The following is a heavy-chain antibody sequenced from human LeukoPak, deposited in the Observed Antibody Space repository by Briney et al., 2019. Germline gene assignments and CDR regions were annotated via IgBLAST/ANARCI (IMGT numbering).Heavy chain of an antibody. CDR2: IKSKTDGGTT. CDR3: TTGRYDILTGYLDY. V-gene: IGHV3-15*01. J-gene: IGHJ4*02. CDR1: GFTFSNAW. D-gene: IGHD3-9*01. Sequence: GGSLRLSCAASGFTFSNAWMSWFRQAPGKGLEWVGRIKSKTDGGTTDYAAPVKGRFTISRDDSKNTLYLQMNSLKTEDTAVYYCTTGRYDILTGYLDYWGQGTLVTASS.